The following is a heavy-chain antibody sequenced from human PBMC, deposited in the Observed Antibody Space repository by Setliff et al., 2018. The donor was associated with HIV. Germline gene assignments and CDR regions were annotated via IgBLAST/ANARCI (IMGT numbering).Heavy chain of an antibody. Sequence: PGESLKISCKASGYSFTSHWIAWVRQMPGKGLEWMGIIYPGDSDTRYSPSFQGQVTISADKSTTTAYLQWSSLKASDTAMYYCARPRGRYFDWLSSGADAFDIWGQGTMVTVSS. CDR3: ARPRGRYFDWLSSGADAFDI. V-gene: IGHV5-51*01. D-gene: IGHD3-9*01. J-gene: IGHJ3*02. CDR2: IYPGDSDT. CDR1: GYSFTSHW.